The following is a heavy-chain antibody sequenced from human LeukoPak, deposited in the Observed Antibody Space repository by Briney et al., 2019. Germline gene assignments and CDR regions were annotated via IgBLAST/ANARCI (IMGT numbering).Heavy chain of an antibody. J-gene: IGHJ6*02. CDR2: IYYSGST. CDR1: GGSISSSIYY. CDR3: ARHPTDYGMDV. V-gene: IGHV4-39*01. Sequence: SETLSLTCTVSGGSISSSIYYWGCIRQPPGKGLEWIGSIYYSGSTYYNPSPKSRVTISVDTSKNHFSLKLSSVTAADTAVYYCARHPTDYGMDVWGQGTTVTVSS.